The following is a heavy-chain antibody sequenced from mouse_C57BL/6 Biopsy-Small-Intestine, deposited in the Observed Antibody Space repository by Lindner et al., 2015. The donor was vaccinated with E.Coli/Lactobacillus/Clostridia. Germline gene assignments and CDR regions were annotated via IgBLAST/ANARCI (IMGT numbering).Heavy chain of an antibody. D-gene: IGHD4-1*01. CDR2: IHPSSGYT. V-gene: IGHV1-4*01. J-gene: IGHJ2*01. CDR3: ARSWDRDY. Sequence: VQLQESGAELARPGASVKMSCKASGYTFTSYTMHWVKQRPGQGLEWIGYIHPSSGYTKYNQKFKDKATLTADKSTSTAYMQLSSLTTEDSAIYYCARSWDRDYWGQGTTLTVSS. CDR1: GYTFTSYT.